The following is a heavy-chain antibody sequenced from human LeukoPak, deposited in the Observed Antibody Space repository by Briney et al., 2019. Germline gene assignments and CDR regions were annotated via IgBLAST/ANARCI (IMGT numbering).Heavy chain of an antibody. V-gene: IGHV3-30*02. Sequence: GGSLRLSCAASGFSLSSYGMHWLRQAPGKGLEWVAYIQYDGSNEQYADSVKGLFSISRDSSKNILNLQMNSLRAEDTAVYYCARGYYDILTGSVDYWGQGTLVTVSS. CDR2: IQYDGSNE. CDR3: ARGYYDILTGSVDY. D-gene: IGHD3-9*01. CDR1: GFSLSSYG. J-gene: IGHJ4*02.